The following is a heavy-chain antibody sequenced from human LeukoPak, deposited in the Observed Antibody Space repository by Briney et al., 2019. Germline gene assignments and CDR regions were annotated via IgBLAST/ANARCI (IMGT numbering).Heavy chain of an antibody. CDR3: AKEVSSWYNNWFDP. Sequence: RGSLRLSCAAPGFTFSSYAMSWVRQAPGKGLEWVSAISGSGGSTYYADSVKGRFTISRDNSKNTLYLQMNSLRAEDTAVYYCAKEVSSWYNNWFDPWGQGTLVTVSS. D-gene: IGHD6-13*01. CDR1: GFTFSSYA. CDR2: ISGSGGST. J-gene: IGHJ5*02. V-gene: IGHV3-23*01.